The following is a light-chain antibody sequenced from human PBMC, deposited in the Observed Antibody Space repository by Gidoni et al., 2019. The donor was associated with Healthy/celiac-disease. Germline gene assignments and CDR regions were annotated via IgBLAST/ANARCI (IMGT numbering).Light chain of an antibody. V-gene: IGKV1-33*01. CDR3: QQLT. CDR1: QDISNY. CDR2: DAS. Sequence: DIQMTQSPSSLSASVGDRVTITCQASQDISNYLNWYQQKPRKAPKLLIYDASNLETGVPSRFSGSGSGTDFTFTISSLQPEDIATYYCQQLTFGGGTKVEIK. J-gene: IGKJ4*01.